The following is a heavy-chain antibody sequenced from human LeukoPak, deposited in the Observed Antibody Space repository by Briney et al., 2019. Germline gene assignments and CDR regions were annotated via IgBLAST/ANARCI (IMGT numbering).Heavy chain of an antibody. CDR2: IYYSGST. CDR1: GGSVSSGSYY. V-gene: IGHV4-61*01. CDR3: ARVNADRYCSGGSCYIDY. Sequence: PSETLSLTCTVSGGSVSSGSYYWRWIRQPPGKGLGWIGYIYYSGSTNYNPSLKSRVTISVDTSKNQFSLKLSSATAADTAVYYCARVNADRYCSGGSCYIDYWGQGTLVTVSS. D-gene: IGHD2-15*01. J-gene: IGHJ4*02.